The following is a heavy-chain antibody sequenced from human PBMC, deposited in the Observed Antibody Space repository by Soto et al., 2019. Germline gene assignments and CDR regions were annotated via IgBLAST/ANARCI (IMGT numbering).Heavy chain of an antibody. D-gene: IGHD3-16*02. Sequence: QVQLQQWGAGLLKPSETLSLTCAVYGGSLSGHYWNWILQPPGKGLEWIGEINHSGITKYNPSLKSRVTISVDTSKNQFSLNLRSVTVADTAVYYCARGQYRRDYWGQGTLVTVSS. J-gene: IGHJ4*02. CDR2: INHSGIT. CDR1: GGSLSGHY. CDR3: ARGQYRRDY. V-gene: IGHV4-34*01.